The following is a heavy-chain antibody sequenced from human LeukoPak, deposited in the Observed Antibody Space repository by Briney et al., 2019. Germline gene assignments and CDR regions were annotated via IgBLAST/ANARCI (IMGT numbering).Heavy chain of an antibody. CDR2: ISYGGST. Sequence: SSETLSLTCTVSGGSISSENYYWGWIRQPPGKGREWIGSISYGGSTYYKPSLKSRVTISLDTSKNQFSLKLSSVTAADTAVYYCARVYGWPNNWFDPWGQGSLVTVSS. D-gene: IGHD6-19*01. V-gene: IGHV4-39*07. CDR3: ARVYGWPNNWFDP. CDR1: GGSISSENYY. J-gene: IGHJ5*02.